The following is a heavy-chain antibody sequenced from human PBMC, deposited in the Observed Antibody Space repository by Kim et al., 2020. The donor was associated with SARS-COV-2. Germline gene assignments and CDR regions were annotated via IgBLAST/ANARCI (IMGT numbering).Heavy chain of an antibody. Sequence: SETLSLTCAVYGGSFSGYYWSWIRQPPGKGLEWIGEINHSGSTNYNPSLKSRVTISVDTSKNQFSLKLSSVTAADTAVYYCAETARYCTNGVCYSYYYGMDVWGQGTTVTVSS. J-gene: IGHJ6*02. CDR2: INHSGST. CDR1: GGSFSGYY. D-gene: IGHD2-8*01. CDR3: AETARYCTNGVCYSYYYGMDV. V-gene: IGHV4-34*01.